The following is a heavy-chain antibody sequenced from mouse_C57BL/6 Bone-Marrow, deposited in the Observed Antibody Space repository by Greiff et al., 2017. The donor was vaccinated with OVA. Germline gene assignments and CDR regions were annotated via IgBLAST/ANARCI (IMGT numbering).Heavy chain of an antibody. Sequence: VQLQQPGAELVKPGASVKLSCKASGYTFTSYWMQWVKQRPGQGLEWIGAIDPSDSYTNYNQKFKGKATLTVDTSSSTAYMQLSSLTSEDSAVNYCARELGRSYFDYWGKGTTLTVSS. CDR2: IDPSDSYT. D-gene: IGHD4-1*01. CDR3: ARELGRSYFDY. V-gene: IGHV1-50*01. J-gene: IGHJ2*01. CDR1: GYTFTSYW.